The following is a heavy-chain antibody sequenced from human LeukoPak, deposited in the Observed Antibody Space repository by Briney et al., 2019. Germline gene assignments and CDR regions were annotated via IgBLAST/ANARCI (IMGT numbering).Heavy chain of an antibody. CDR1: GFTFSNYA. D-gene: IGHD3-22*01. Sequence: GGSLRLSCAASGFTFSNYAMSWVRQAPGKGLEWVSSSGDNTRYADSVKGRFTISRDNSKNTLDLQMNGLRAEDTAVYYCAKSWRYYDSSNYYAFDIWGQGTMVTVSS. J-gene: IGHJ3*02. V-gene: IGHV3-23*01. CDR2: SGDNT. CDR3: AKSWRYYDSSNYYAFDI.